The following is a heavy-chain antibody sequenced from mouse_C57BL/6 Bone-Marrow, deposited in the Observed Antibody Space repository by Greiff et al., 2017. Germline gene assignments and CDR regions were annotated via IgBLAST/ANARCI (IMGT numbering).Heavy chain of an antibody. CDR3: AREGLLRYFDV. D-gene: IGHD2-3*01. V-gene: IGHV1-69*01. CDR2: IDPSDSYT. J-gene: IGHJ1*03. CDR1: GYTFTSYW. Sequence: VQLQQPGAELVMPGASVKLSCKASGYTFTSYWMHWVKQRPGQGLEWIGEIDPSDSYTNYNQKFKGKSTLTVDKSSSTAYMQLSSLTSEDSAVYCCAREGLLRYFDVWGTGTTVTVSS.